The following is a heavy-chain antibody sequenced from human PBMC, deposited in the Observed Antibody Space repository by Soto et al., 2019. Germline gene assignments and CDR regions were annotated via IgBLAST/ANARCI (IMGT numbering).Heavy chain of an antibody. CDR3: AREGAFLHYGSRHYYYYGMDV. D-gene: IGHD3-10*01. Sequence: SETLSLTCTVSSASLGSGSYYWSWILQPPGNGLDGIGYIYYSGSTNYNPPLKSRATISVDTSKSQSSLKLSSVTAADTAVYYCAREGAFLHYGSRHYYYYGMDVWGPGTTVTVSS. CDR1: SASLGSGSYY. CDR2: IYYSGST. V-gene: IGHV4-61*01. J-gene: IGHJ6*02.